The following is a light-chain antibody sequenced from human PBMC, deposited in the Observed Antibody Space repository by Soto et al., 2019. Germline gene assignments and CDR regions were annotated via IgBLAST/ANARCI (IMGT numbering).Light chain of an antibody. CDR3: HQYGTSVGT. CDR2: AAS. Sequence: EIVLTQSPGTMSVSPGERATLSCRASQSIITNYLAWYRQKPGQAPRLLIYAASSRATGIPDRFSGSGSGTDFTLTISRLEPEDFAVYYCHQYGTSVGTFGQGTKVDIK. V-gene: IGKV3-20*01. CDR1: QSIITNY. J-gene: IGKJ1*01.